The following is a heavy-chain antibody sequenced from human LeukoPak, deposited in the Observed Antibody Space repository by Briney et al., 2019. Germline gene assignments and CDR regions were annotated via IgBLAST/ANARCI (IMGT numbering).Heavy chain of an antibody. CDR2: VSASGGNT. CDR3: AKGYSGSYCADY. D-gene: IGHD1-26*01. CDR1: GFTFNTYG. J-gene: IGHJ4*02. V-gene: IGHV3-23*01. Sequence: PGGSLRLSCAASGFTFNTYGMSWVRQAPGKGLECVSSVSASGGNTHYADSVKGRFTISRDNSKNTLYLQMNSLSAGDTAVYYCAKGYSGSYCADYWGQGTLVTISS.